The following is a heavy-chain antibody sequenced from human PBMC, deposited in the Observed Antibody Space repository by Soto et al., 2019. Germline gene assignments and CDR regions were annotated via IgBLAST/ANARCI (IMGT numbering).Heavy chain of an antibody. CDR2: ISAYNGNT. CDR3: ATKSHYGDYSDAFDI. J-gene: IGHJ3*02. Sequence: QVQLVQSGAEVKKPGASVKVSCKASGYTFTSYGISWVRQAPGQGLEWMGWISAYNGNTNYAQKLQGRVTMTTDTSTRTAYMELRSLRSDDTAVYYCATKSHYGDYSDAFDIWGQGTMVTVSS. D-gene: IGHD4-17*01. CDR1: GYTFTSYG. V-gene: IGHV1-18*01.